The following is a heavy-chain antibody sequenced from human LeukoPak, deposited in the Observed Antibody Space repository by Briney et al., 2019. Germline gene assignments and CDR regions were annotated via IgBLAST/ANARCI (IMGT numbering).Heavy chain of an antibody. V-gene: IGHV1-69*13. D-gene: IGHD3-22*01. Sequence: GASVKVSCKASGGTFSSYAISWVRQAPGQGLEWMGGIIPIFGTANYAQKFQGRVTITADESTSTAYMELSSLRSEDTAVYYCAREAYYDSSGYYYDSWFDPWGQGTLVTVSS. J-gene: IGHJ5*02. CDR1: GGTFSSYA. CDR3: AREAYYDSSGYYYDSWFDP. CDR2: IIPIFGTA.